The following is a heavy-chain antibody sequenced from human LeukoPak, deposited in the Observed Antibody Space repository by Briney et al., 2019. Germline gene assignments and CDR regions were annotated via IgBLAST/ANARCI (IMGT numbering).Heavy chain of an antibody. D-gene: IGHD4-23*01. Sequence: PSGTLSLTCAVSGGSISSSNWWSWVRQPPGKGLEWIGEIYHSGSTNYNPSLKSRVTISVDKSKNQFSLKLSSVTAADTAVYYCARLLRWSSAEYFQHWGQGTLVTVSS. V-gene: IGHV4-4*02. CDR1: GGSISSSNW. CDR2: IYHSGST. J-gene: IGHJ1*01. CDR3: ARLLRWSSAEYFQH.